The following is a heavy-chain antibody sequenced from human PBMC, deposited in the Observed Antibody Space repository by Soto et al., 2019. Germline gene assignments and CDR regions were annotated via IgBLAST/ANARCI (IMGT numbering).Heavy chain of an antibody. CDR2: INHSGST. Sequence: QVQLQQWGAGLLKPSETLSLTCAVYGGSFSGYYWSWIRQPPVKGLEWIGEINHSGSTNYNPSLKSRVTISVDTSKNQFSLKLSSVTAADTAVYYCARVSNCGGDCYSLDYWGQGTLVTVSS. CDR1: GGSFSGYY. V-gene: IGHV4-34*01. CDR3: ARVSNCGGDCYSLDY. J-gene: IGHJ4*02. D-gene: IGHD2-21*02.